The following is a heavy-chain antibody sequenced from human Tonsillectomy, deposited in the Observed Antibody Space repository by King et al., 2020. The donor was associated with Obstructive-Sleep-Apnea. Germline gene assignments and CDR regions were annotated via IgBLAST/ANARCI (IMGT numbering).Heavy chain of an antibody. J-gene: IGHJ3*02. V-gene: IGHV1-46*01. D-gene: IGHD6-6*01. CDR2: INPSGGST. CDR1: GYAFTTYY. Sequence: QLVQSGAEVKKPGASLKVSCKASGYAFTTYYMHWVRQAPGQGLEWMGMINPSGGSTSYAQKFQGRITMTRDTSTSTVYMELSSLRSEDTAVYYCARVRYSSSSSAFDIWGQGTTVTVSS. CDR3: ARVRYSSSSSAFDI.